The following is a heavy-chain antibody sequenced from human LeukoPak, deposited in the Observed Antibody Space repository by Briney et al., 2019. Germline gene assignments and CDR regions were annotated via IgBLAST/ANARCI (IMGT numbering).Heavy chain of an antibody. D-gene: IGHD7-27*01. CDR1: GGTFISYA. CDR3: ARGTGANGDAFDI. CDR2: IIPIFGTA. V-gene: IGHV1-69*06. J-gene: IGHJ3*02. Sequence: SVKVSFKASGGTFISYAISWVRQAPGQGLEWMGGIIPIFGTANYAQKFQGRVTITADKSTSTAYMELSSLRSEDTAVYYCARGTGANGDAFDIWGQGTMVTVSS.